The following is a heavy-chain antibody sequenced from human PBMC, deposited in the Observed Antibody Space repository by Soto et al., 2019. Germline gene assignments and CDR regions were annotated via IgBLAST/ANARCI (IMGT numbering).Heavy chain of an antibody. D-gene: IGHD3-22*01. V-gene: IGHV3-23*01. CDR1: GFTFSSYA. Sequence: PGGSLRLSCAASGFTFSSYAMSLVRQAPGKGLEWVSSISGSGGSTYYADSVKGRFTISRDNTKNTLYLQMNSLRAEDTAVYYCASAIYYYESSRYLEKVSHPYYYYGMDVWGQGTTVTVSS. CDR3: ASAIYYYESSRYLEKVSHPYYYYGMDV. CDR2: ISGSGGST. J-gene: IGHJ6*02.